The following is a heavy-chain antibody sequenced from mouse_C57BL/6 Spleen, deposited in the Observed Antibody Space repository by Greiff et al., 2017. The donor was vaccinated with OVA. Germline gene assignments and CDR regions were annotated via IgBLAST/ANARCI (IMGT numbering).Heavy chain of an antibody. V-gene: IGHV1-64*01. CDR2: IHPNSGST. CDR3: ARERQLRLRRDFDY. D-gene: IGHD3-2*02. CDR1: GYTFTSYW. Sequence: VQLQQSGAELVKPGASVKLSCKASGYTFTSYWMHWVKQRPGQGLEWIGMIHPNSGSTNYNEKFKSKATLTVDKSSSTAYMQLSSLTSEDSAVYYCARERQLRLRRDFDYWGQGTTLTVSS. J-gene: IGHJ2*01.